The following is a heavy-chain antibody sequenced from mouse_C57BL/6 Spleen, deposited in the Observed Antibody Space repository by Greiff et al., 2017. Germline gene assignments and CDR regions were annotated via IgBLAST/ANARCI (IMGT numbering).Heavy chain of an antibody. CDR2: IDPEDGET. V-gene: IGHV14-2*01. Sequence: SGAELVKPGASVKLSCTASGFNIKDYYMHWVKQRTEQGLEWIGRIDPEDGETKYAPKFQGKATITADTSSNTAYLQLSSLTSEDTAVYYSARHYCGSSYDWYFDVWGTGTTVTVSS. CDR3: ARHYCGSSYDWYFDV. J-gene: IGHJ1*03. CDR1: GFNIKDYY. D-gene: IGHD1-1*01.